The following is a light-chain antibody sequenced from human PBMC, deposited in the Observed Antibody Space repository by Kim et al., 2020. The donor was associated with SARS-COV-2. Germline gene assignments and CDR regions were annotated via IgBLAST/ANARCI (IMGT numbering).Light chain of an antibody. V-gene: IGLV8-61*01. CDR1: SGSVSTTYY. CDR2: STN. CDR3: VLYMGSGIWV. J-gene: IGLJ3*02. Sequence: GGTLTRPWGFSSGSVSTTYYPIWYQQTPGQAPRTLIYSTNTRSSGVPDRFSGSILGNKAALTITWAQADDESDDYCVLYMGSGIWVFGGGTQLTVL.